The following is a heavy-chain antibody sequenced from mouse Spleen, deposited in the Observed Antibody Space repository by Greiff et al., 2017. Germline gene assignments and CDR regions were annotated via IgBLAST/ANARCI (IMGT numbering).Heavy chain of an antibody. CDR2: IRSKSNNYAT. CDR3: VRHSYDYDGGFAY. D-gene: IGHD2-4*01. V-gene: IGHV10-1*01. J-gene: IGHJ3*01. CDR1: GFSFNTYA. Sequence: EVQRVESGGGLVQPKGSLKLSRAASGFSFNTYAMNWVRQAPGKGLEWVARIRSKSNNYATYYADSVKDRFTISRDDSESMLYLQMNNLKTEDTAMYYCVRHSYDYDGGFAYWGQGTLVTVSA.